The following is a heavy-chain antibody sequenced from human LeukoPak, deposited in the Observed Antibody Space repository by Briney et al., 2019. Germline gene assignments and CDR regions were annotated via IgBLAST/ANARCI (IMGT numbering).Heavy chain of an antibody. V-gene: IGHV3-23*01. D-gene: IGHD4-17*01. CDR2: ISGSGGST. CDR1: GFTFSSYA. Sequence: PGGSLRLSCAASGFTFSSYAMSWVRQAPGQGLEWVSAISGSGGSTYYADSVKGRFTISRDNSKNTLYLQMNSLRAEDTAVYYCAKVMSAYGVPYYYMDVWGKGTTVTVSS. J-gene: IGHJ6*03. CDR3: AKVMSAYGVPYYYMDV.